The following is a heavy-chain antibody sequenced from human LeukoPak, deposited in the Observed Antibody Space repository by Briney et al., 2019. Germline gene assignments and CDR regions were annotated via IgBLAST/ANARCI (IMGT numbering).Heavy chain of an antibody. V-gene: IGHV4-39*01. Sequence: SETLSLTCTVSGGSISSSSYYWGWIRQPPGKGLEWIGSIYYSGSTYYNPSLKSRVTISVDTSKNQFSLKLSSVTAADTAVYYCALGAAAVPYYFDYWGQGTLVTVSS. CDR1: GGSISSSSYY. D-gene: IGHD6-13*01. CDR2: IYYSGST. J-gene: IGHJ4*02. CDR3: ALGAAAVPYYFDY.